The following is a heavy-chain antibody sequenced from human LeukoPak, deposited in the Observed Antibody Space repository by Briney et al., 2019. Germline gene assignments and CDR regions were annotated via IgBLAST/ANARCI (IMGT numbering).Heavy chain of an antibody. CDR2: ISAYNGNT. Sequence: ASVKVPCKASGYTFTSYGISWVRQAPGQGLEWMGWISAYNGNTNYAQKLQGRVTMTTDTSTSTAHMELRSLRSDDTAVYYCARENDYVWGSYRSNFDYWGQGTLVTVSS. V-gene: IGHV1-18*01. J-gene: IGHJ4*02. D-gene: IGHD3-16*02. CDR3: ARENDYVWGSYRSNFDY. CDR1: GYTFTSYG.